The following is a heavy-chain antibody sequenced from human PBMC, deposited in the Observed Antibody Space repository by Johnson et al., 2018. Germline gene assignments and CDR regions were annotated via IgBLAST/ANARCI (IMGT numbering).Heavy chain of an antibody. Sequence: VQLVESGGGLVQPGGSLKLSRAASGFTFSGSAMHWVRQASWKGLEWVGRIRSKANSYATAYAASVKGRFTISRDDSKNTAYRQMNSLKTEDTAVYYCTIRGGLGTHDAFDIWGQGTMVTVSS. CDR3: TIRGGLGTHDAFDI. CDR2: IRSKANSYAT. J-gene: IGHJ3*02. CDR1: GFTFSGSA. D-gene: IGHD1-14*01. V-gene: IGHV3-73*01.